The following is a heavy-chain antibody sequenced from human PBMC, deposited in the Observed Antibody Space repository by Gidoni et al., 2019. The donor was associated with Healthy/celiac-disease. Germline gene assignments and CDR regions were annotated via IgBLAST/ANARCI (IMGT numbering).Heavy chain of an antibody. J-gene: IGHJ4*02. D-gene: IGHD3-22*01. CDR1: GFPFSSYA. Sequence: EVQLWESGGGLVQSAWSLRLSRAHSGFPFSSYAMSWVRQAPGKGLEWVSAISGSGGSTYYADSVKGRFTISRDNSKNTLYLQMNSLRAEDTAVYYCAKVDSDVVVITLFDYCGQGTLVTVSS. V-gene: IGHV3-23*01. CDR2: ISGSGGST. CDR3: AKVDSDVVVITLFDY.